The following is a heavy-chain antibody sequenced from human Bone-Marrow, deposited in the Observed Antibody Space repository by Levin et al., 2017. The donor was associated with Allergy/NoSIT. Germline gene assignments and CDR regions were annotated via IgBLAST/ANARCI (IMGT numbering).Heavy chain of an antibody. Sequence: PGGSLRLSCAASGFTFDDYAMHWVRQAPGKGLEWVSGISWNSGSIGYADSVKGRFTISRDNAKNSLYLQMNSLRAEDTALYYCAKDAAIAVAGYMDVWGKGTSVTVSS. D-gene: IGHD6-19*01. CDR3: AKDAAIAVAGYMDV. CDR1: GFTFDDYA. CDR2: ISWNSGSI. V-gene: IGHV3-9*01. J-gene: IGHJ6*03.